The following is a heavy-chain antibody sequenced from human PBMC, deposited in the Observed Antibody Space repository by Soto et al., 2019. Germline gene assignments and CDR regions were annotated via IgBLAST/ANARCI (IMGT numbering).Heavy chain of an antibody. J-gene: IGHJ4*02. CDR1: GGSFSDYY. CDR2: INHSGST. Sequence: QVQLQQWGAGLLKPSETLSLTCAVYGGSFSDYYWSWIRQPPGKGLEWIGEINHSGSTTYNPSLKSRVTISVDTSKNQFPLKLSSVTAADTAVYYCARGPNIRTFDYWGQGTLVTVSS. V-gene: IGHV4-34*01. CDR3: ARGPNIRTFDY.